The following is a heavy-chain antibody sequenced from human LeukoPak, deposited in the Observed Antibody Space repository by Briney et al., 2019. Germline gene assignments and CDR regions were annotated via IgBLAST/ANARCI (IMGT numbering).Heavy chain of an antibody. CDR2: IIPIFGTA. J-gene: IGHJ4*02. V-gene: IGHV1-69*06. D-gene: IGHD3-9*01. Sequence: SVKVSCKASGGTFSSYAISWVRQAPGQGLEWMGGIIPIFGTANYAQKFQGRVTITADKSTSTAYMELSSLRSEDTAVYYCWGARILDYDILTGYYTHTDYWGQGTLVTVSS. CDR3: WGARILDYDILTGYYTHTDY. CDR1: GGTFSSYA.